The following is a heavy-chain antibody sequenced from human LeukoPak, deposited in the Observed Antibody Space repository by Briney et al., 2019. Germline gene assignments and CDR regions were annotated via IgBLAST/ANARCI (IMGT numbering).Heavy chain of an antibody. CDR2: ISSSSSYI. D-gene: IGHD6-13*01. Sequence: GGSLRLSCAASGFTFSSYSMNWVRQAPGKGLEWVSSISSSSSYIYYADSVKGRFTISRDNAKNSLYLQMNSLRAEDTAVYYCAGEVAAAANDYWGQGTLVTVSS. CDR1: GFTFSSYS. V-gene: IGHV3-21*01. CDR3: AGEVAAAANDY. J-gene: IGHJ4*02.